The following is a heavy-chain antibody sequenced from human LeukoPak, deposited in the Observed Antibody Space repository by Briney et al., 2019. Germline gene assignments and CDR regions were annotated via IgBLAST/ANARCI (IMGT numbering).Heavy chain of an antibody. CDR1: GFIFSSYS. CDR2: ISSDGSNQ. D-gene: IGHD4-23*01. V-gene: IGHV3-30*18. CDR3: AKDLNYGGISGFDY. J-gene: IGHJ4*02. Sequence: PGGSLRLSCADSGFIFSSYSMHWVRQAPGKGLEWVAAISSDGSNQYYAGSVKGRFTISRDNSKNTLYLQMNSLRAEDTAVYYCAKDLNYGGISGFDYWGQGTLVTVSS.